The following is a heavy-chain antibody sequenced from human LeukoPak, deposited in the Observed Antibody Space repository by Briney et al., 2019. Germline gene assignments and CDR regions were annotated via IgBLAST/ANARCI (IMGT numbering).Heavy chain of an antibody. CDR3: ARAIAAAGRWPFDY. CDR1: GGTFSIYD. D-gene: IGHD6-13*01. V-gene: IGHV1-69*01. J-gene: IGHJ4*02. CDR2: IIPIFGTS. Sequence: ASVKVSCKASGGTFSIYDISWVRQAPGQGLEWMGGIIPIFGTSNYAQKFQGRVTITADESTSTAYMELSSLRSEDTAVYYCARAIAAAGRWPFDYWGQGTLVTVSP.